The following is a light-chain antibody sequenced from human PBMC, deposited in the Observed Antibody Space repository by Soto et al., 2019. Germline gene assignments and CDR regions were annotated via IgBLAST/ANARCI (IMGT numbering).Light chain of an antibody. V-gene: IGKV3-11*01. J-gene: IGKJ4*01. CDR2: DAS. CDR1: QSVSKY. Sequence: EIVLTQSPATLSLSPGERATLSCRASQSVSKYLAWYQQKPGQAPRLLIHDASNRATGIPARFSGSGSGTDFNLSISSLEPEDFGVYYCQQRSNWPKITFGGGTKVEIK. CDR3: QQRSNWPKIT.